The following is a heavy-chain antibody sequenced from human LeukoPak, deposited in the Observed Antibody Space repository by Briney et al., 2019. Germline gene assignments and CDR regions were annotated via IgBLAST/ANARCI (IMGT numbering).Heavy chain of an antibody. CDR3: ASANLGYSSSSYMDV. CDR1: GYSISSGYY. Sequence: PSETLSLTCTVSGYSISSGYYWGWIRQPPGKGLEWIGSIYHSGSTYYNPSLKSRVTISVDTSKNQFSLKLSSVTAADTAVYYCASANLGYSSSSYMDVWGKGTTVTVSS. CDR2: IYHSGST. J-gene: IGHJ6*03. V-gene: IGHV4-38-2*02. D-gene: IGHD6-6*01.